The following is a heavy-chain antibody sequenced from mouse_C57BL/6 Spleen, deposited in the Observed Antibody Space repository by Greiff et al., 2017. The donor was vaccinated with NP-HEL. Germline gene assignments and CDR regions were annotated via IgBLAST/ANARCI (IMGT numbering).Heavy chain of an antibody. Sequence: EVHLVESGGDLVKPGGSLKLSCAASGFTFSSYGMSWVRQTPDKRLEWVATISSGGSYTYYPDSVKGRFTISRDNAKNTLYLQMSSLKSEDTAMYYCARHSPDYYGSSYGYFEVWGTGTTVTVSS. CDR1: GFTFSSYG. D-gene: IGHD1-1*01. CDR3: ARHSPDYYGSSYGYFEV. V-gene: IGHV5-6*01. J-gene: IGHJ1*03. CDR2: ISSGGSYT.